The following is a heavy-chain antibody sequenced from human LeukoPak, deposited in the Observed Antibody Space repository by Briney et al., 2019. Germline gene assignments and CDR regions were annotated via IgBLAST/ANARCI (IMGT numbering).Heavy chain of an antibody. Sequence: ASVKVSCKASGGTFSSYAISWVRQAPGQGLEWMGGIIPIFGTANYAQKFQGRVTITADDSTSTAYMELSSLRSEDTAVYYCARDPYCGGDCPLFDYWGQGTLVTVSS. CDR2: IIPIFGTA. D-gene: IGHD2-21*01. CDR1: GGTFSSYA. V-gene: IGHV1-69*13. CDR3: ARDPYCGGDCPLFDY. J-gene: IGHJ4*02.